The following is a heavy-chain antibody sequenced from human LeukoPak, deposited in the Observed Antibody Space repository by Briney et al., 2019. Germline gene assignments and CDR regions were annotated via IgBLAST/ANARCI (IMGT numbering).Heavy chain of an antibody. CDR2: ISSNSGSI. J-gene: IGHJ3*02. D-gene: IGHD6-19*01. V-gene: IGHV3-9*01. CDR1: GFTFHSCA. Sequence: PGGSPRLSCAASGFTFHSCAMHWVRHAPGKGLEWVSGISSNSGSIGYADSVKGRFTISRDNAKNSLYLQMNSLRAEDTALYYCAKDWYSSGSDVFDIWGQGTMVTVSS. CDR3: AKDWYSSGSDVFDI.